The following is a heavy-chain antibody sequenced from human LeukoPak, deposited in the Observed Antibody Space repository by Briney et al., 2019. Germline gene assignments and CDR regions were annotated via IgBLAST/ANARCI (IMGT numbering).Heavy chain of an antibody. D-gene: IGHD3-16*02. CDR1: GGSISSSSYY. CDR2: IYYSGTT. Sequence: PSETLSLTSTVSGGSISSSSYYWGWIRQPPGKGLEWIGSIYYSGTTYYNPSLKSRVTISVDTSKNQFSLKLSSVTAADTAVYYCARRIMITFGGVIAQDYWGQGTLVTVPS. J-gene: IGHJ4*02. CDR3: ARRIMITFGGVIAQDY. V-gene: IGHV4-39*01.